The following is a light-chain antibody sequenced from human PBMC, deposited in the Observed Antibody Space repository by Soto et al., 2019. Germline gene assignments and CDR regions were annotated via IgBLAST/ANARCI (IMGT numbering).Light chain of an antibody. Sequence: NFMLTQPHSVSESPGKTVTISCTRSSGSIASNYVQWYQQRPGSVPTTVIYEDNQRPSGVPDRFSGSIDSSSNSASLTISGLKTDDEGDYYGQSYDSDKVVFGGGTKVTV. CDR3: QSYDSDKVV. CDR1: SGSIASNY. CDR2: EDN. V-gene: IGLV6-57*04. J-gene: IGLJ2*01.